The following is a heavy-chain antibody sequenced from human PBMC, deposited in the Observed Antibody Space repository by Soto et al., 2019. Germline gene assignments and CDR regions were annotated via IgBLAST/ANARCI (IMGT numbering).Heavy chain of an antibody. V-gene: IGHV4-59*08. Sequence: PSETLSLTCSVSGGSLSGYYWTWTRQPPGKGLEWIGYIYYAGTTAYNPSLKSRVTISLDTSKNHFSLKMDSVTAADTAVYYCTGLGGYYQALGSWGQGTLVTAAS. CDR3: TGLGGYYQALGS. CDR2: IYYAGTT. J-gene: IGHJ4*02. D-gene: IGHD3-3*01. CDR1: GGSLSGYY.